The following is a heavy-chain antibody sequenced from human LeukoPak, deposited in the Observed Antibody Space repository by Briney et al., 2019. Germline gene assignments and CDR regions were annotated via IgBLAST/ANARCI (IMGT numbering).Heavy chain of an antibody. D-gene: IGHD3-16*01. V-gene: IGHV3-23*01. CDR3: AKDLYAWYFDL. CDR2: ISGSGGST. Sequence: QAGGSLRLSCAASGFTFITYAMSWVRQAPGKGLEWVSGISGSGGSTYYADSVRGRFTISRDNSKNTLFLQMNSLRVDDAAVYFCAKDLYAWYFDLWGRGTLVTVSS. J-gene: IGHJ2*01. CDR1: GFTFITYA.